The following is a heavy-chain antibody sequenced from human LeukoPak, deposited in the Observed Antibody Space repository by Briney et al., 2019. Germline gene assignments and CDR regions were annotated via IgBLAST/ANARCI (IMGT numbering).Heavy chain of an antibody. CDR2: IYPGDSDT. Sequence: GESLKISCQVSGYILTNNWIGWVRQMPGKGLEWMGIIYPGDSDTRYSPSFQGQVTISADKSISTAYLQWSSLKASDTAMYYCARLSHGSSSGGDYWGQGTLVTVSS. J-gene: IGHJ4*02. D-gene: IGHD6-6*01. CDR3: ARLSHGSSSGGDY. CDR1: GYILTNNW. V-gene: IGHV5-51*01.